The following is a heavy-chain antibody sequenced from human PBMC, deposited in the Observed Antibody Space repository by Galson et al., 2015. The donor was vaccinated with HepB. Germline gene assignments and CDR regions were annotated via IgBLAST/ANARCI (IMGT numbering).Heavy chain of an antibody. CDR3: ARERGRGYCSSTSCYRDAFDI. CDR1: GYTFTGYY. D-gene: IGHD2-2*02. Sequence: SVKVSCKASGYTFTGYYMHWVRRAPGQGLEWMGWINPNSGGTNYAQKFQGWVTMTRDTSISTAYMELSRLRSDDTAVYYCARERGRGYCSSTSCYRDAFDIWGQGTMVTVSS. CDR2: INPNSGGT. J-gene: IGHJ3*02. V-gene: IGHV1-2*04.